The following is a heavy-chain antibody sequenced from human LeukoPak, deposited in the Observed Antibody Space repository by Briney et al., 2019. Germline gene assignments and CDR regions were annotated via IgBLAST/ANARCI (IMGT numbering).Heavy chain of an antibody. D-gene: IGHD1-26*01. V-gene: IGHV3-23*01. CDR1: GFTFSSYA. Sequence: GGSLRLSCAASGFTFSSYAMSWVRQAPGKGLEWVSIIDSSGGSTYYADSVKGRFAISRDNSKNTLSLQLNSLRAEDTAVYYCAKLRGCHPSDYWGQGILVTVSS. J-gene: IGHJ4*02. CDR2: IDSSGGST. CDR3: AKLRGCHPSDY.